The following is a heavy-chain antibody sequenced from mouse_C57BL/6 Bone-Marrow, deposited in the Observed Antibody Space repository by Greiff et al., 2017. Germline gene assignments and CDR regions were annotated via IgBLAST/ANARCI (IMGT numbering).Heavy chain of an antibody. CDR3: ARPLCYYGSFWFAY. CDR2: ISSGGSYT. CDR1: GFTFSSYG. V-gene: IGHV5-6*01. J-gene: IGHJ3*01. Sequence: EVTLVESGGDLVKPGGSLKLSCAASGFTFSSYGMSWVRQTPDKRLEWVATISSGGSYTYYPDSVKGRYTISRDNAKNTLYLQMSSLKSEDAALYYCARPLCYYGSFWFAYWGQGTLVTVSA. D-gene: IGHD1-1*01.